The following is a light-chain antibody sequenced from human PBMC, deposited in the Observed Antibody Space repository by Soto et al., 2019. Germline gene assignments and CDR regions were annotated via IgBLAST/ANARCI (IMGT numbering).Light chain of an antibody. V-gene: IGKV1-39*01. CDR2: TAS. J-gene: IGKJ5*01. CDR3: QQSYGTPIT. Sequence: EIQLTQSPSSLSASVGDRVTITCRASQSITSYLNWYQQKPGKAPTLLIYTASILQSGVPSRFSGSGSGTDFTLTITSLQPEDFATYYCQQSYGTPITFGQGTRLE. CDR1: QSITSY.